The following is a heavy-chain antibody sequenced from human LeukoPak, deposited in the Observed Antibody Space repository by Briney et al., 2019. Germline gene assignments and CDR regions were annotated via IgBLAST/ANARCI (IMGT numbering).Heavy chain of an antibody. V-gene: IGHV1-69*05. Sequence: SVKVSCKASGCTFSSHAISWVRQAAGQGLEWMGRIIPIFGTAHYAQKFQGRVTITTDESTSTAYMELSSLRSEDTAVYYCARCPYYDFWSGHNYMDVWGKGTTVTVSS. CDR3: ARCPYYDFWSGHNYMDV. CDR2: IIPIFGTA. J-gene: IGHJ6*03. D-gene: IGHD3-3*01. CDR1: GCTFSSHA.